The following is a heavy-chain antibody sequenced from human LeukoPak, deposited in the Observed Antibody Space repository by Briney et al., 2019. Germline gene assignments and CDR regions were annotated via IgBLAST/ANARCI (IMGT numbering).Heavy chain of an antibody. J-gene: IGHJ4*02. CDR1: GGPFSGYY. CDR3: AAYYYDSSGYYPFDY. CDR2: INHSGST. V-gene: IGHV4-34*01. D-gene: IGHD3-22*01. Sequence: PSETLSLTCAVYGGPFSGYYWSWIRQPPGKGLEWIGEINHSGSTNYNPSLKSRVTISVDTSKNQFSLKLSSVTAADTAVYYCAAYYYDSSGYYPFDYWGQGTLVTVSS.